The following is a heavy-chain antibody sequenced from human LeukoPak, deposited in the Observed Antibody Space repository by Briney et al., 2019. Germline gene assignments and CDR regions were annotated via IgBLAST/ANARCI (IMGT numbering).Heavy chain of an antibody. CDR3: ARGVYGDYVFDY. D-gene: IGHD4-17*01. J-gene: IGHJ4*02. CDR2: ISYDGSNK. CDR1: GFIFSSYA. V-gene: IGHV3-30*04. Sequence: GRSLRLSCAASGFIFSSYAMHWVRQAPGKGLERVAVISYDGSNKYYADSVKGRFTISRDNSKNTLYLQMNSLRAEDTAVYYCARGVYGDYVFDYWGQGTLVTVSS.